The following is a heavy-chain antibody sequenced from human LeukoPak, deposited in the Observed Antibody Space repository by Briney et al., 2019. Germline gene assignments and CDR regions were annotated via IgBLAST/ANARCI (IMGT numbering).Heavy chain of an antibody. Sequence: PSQTLSLTCTVSGGSISSGSYYWSWLRQPAWKGLEWIGRIYTSGSTNYNPSLKSRVTISVDTSKNQFSLKLSSVTAADTAVYYCARRNYYGSGTLRPVRYYYYMDVWGKGTTVTISS. CDR1: GGSISSGSYY. CDR3: ARRNYYGSGTLRPVRYYYYMDV. CDR2: IYTSGST. V-gene: IGHV4-61*02. D-gene: IGHD3-10*01. J-gene: IGHJ6*03.